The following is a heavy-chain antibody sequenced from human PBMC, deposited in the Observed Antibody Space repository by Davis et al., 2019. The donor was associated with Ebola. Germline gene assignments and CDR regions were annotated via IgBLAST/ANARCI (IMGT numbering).Heavy chain of an antibody. CDR1: GYTFTSYD. Sequence: AASVKVSCKASGYTFTSYDINWVRQATGQGLEWMGWMNPNSGNTGYAQKFQGRVTLTRNTSISTAYMELSSLRSEDTAVYYCARDRGSGWYKGYYGMDVWGQGTTVTVSS. D-gene: IGHD6-19*01. CDR3: ARDRGSGWYKGYYGMDV. V-gene: IGHV1-8*01. J-gene: IGHJ6*02. CDR2: MNPNSGNT.